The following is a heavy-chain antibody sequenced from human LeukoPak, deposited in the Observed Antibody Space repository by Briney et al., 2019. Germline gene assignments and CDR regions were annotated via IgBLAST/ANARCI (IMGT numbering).Heavy chain of an antibody. J-gene: IGHJ3*02. CDR2: ISGSGGST. CDR3: AKMGPSYYYDSSGYQWSAFDI. D-gene: IGHD3-22*01. V-gene: IGHV3-23*01. Sequence: PGGSLRLSCAASGFTFSSYGMHWVRQAPGKGLEWVSAISGSGGSTYYADSVKGRFTISRDNSKNTLYLQMNSLRAEDTAVYYCAKMGPSYYYDSSGYQWSAFDIWGQGTMVTVSS. CDR1: GFTFSSYG.